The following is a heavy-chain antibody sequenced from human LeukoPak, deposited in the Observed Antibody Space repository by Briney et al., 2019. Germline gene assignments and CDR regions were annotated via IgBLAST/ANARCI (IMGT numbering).Heavy chain of an antibody. CDR3: ARGTGYYDYVWGSYPRPIDY. V-gene: IGHV1-8*01. CDR1: GYTFTSYD. Sequence: ASVNVSCKSSGYTFTSYDINWVRQATGQGLEWMGWMNPNSGNTGYAQKFQGRVTMTRNTSISTAYMELSSLRSEDTAVYYCARGTGYYDYVWGSYPRPIDYWGQGTLVTVSS. D-gene: IGHD3-16*02. J-gene: IGHJ4*02. CDR2: MNPNSGNT.